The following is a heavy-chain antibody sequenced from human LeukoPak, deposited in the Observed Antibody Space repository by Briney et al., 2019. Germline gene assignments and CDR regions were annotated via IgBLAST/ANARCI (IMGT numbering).Heavy chain of an antibody. CDR1: GVSISSYY. CDR2: IYYTGST. J-gene: IGHJ4*02. V-gene: IGHV4-59*12. CDR3: ARDYYYYDSSGYYGPFFDY. D-gene: IGHD3-22*01. Sequence: SETLSLTCTVSGVSISSYYWSWIRQPPGKGLEWIGYIYYTGSTNYNPSLKSRVTISADTSKNQFSLRLSSVTAADTAVYYCARDYYYYDSSGYYGPFFDYWGQGTLVTVSS.